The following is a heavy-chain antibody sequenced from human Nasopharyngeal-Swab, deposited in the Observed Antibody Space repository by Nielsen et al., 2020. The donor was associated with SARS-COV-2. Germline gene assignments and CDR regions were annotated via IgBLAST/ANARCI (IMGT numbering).Heavy chain of an antibody. CDR2: ISWKSGNM. CDR1: GFSFDDYT. V-gene: IGHV3-9*01. Sequence: SLKIPCVAPGFSFDDYTMHWVRQAPGKGLEWVSGISWKSGNMGYVDSVKGRFTIPRDNAKNSVYLQMNSLRPENTALYYCAKTMVRGDFYYCLDVWGKGTTVTVSS. CDR3: AKTMVRGDFYYCLDV. J-gene: IGHJ6*03. D-gene: IGHD3-10*01.